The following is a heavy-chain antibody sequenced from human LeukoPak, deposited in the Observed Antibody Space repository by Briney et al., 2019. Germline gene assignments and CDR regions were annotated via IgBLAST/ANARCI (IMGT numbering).Heavy chain of an antibody. D-gene: IGHD5-18*01. J-gene: IGHJ4*02. Sequence: NPGGSLRLSCAASGFPFSSYFMNWVRQAPGKGLEWVSSISGSSSYIYDADSVKGRFTISRDNAKSSLYLQMNSLRAEDTAVYYCARRATTERGHSYGLDYWGQGTLVTVSS. CDR2: ISGSSSYI. CDR3: ARRATTERGHSYGLDY. CDR1: GFPFSSYF. V-gene: IGHV3-21*01.